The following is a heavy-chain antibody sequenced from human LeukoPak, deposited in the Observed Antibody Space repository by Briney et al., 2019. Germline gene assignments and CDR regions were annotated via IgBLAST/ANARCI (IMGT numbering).Heavy chain of an antibody. CDR3: ARAYDFWSGPGGY. J-gene: IGHJ4*02. Sequence: GGSLRLSCGGSGLTFKSFSMHWVRQAPGKGLEWVSDISSNSGIKSYADSVKGRFTISRDNAKNSLYLQMNSLRAEDTAVYYYARAYDFWSGPGGYWGQGTLVTASS. CDR1: GLTFKSFS. CDR2: ISSNSGIK. D-gene: IGHD3-3*01. V-gene: IGHV3-48*01.